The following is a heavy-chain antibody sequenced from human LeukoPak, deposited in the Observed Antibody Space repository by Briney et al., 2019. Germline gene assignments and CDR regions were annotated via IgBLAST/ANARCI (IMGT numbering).Heavy chain of an antibody. CDR3: ARVYCSGGSCYSIGDY. D-gene: IGHD2-15*01. CDR2: INPSDTTT. J-gene: IGHJ4*02. Sequence: ASVKVSCKASGYTFTTYYIQWVRQAPGQGLEWVGIINPSDTTTAYARRFQGRVTMTRDTSTSTVYTELSSLTSEDTAFYYCARVYCSGGSCYSIGDYWGQGTLVTVSS. CDR1: GYTFTTYY. V-gene: IGHV1-46*01.